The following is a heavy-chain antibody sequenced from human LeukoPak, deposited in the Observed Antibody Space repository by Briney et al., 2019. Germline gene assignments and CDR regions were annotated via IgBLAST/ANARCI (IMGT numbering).Heavy chain of an antibody. CDR2: IRSKAYGGTT. V-gene: IGHV3-49*04. J-gene: IGHJ4*02. D-gene: IGHD3-9*01. CDR1: GFTFGDYA. CDR3: TRGRMCYDILTGYYNVPAFDY. Sequence: GVLRLSCTASGFTFGDYAMSWVRQAPGKGLEWVGFIRSKAYGGTTEYAASVKGRFTISRDDSKSIAYLQMNSLKTEDTAVYYCTRGRMCYDILTGYYNVPAFDYWGQGTLVTVSS.